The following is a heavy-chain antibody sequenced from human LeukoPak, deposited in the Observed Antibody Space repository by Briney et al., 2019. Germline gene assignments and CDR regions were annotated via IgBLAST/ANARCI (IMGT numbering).Heavy chain of an antibody. D-gene: IGHD3-22*01. V-gene: IGHV4-59*01. J-gene: IGHJ6*04. CDR1: GGSISSYY. CDR2: IYYSGST. CDR3: ERVGTYDRDV. Sequence: KSSETLSLTCTVSGGSISSYYWSWIRQPPGKGLEWMGYIYYSGSTDYNPSLKSRVTISVDTSKKQFSLKLSSVTAADTAGYYCERVGTYDRDVWGKGTTVTVSS.